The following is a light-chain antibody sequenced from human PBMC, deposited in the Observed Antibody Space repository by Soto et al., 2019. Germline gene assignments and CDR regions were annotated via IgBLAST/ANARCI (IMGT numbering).Light chain of an antibody. J-gene: IGLJ2*01. CDR3: CSYVGNDVV. CDR2: EGS. Sequence: QSALTQPASVSGSPGQSITISCTGSISDVGTYDLVSWYQHHPGKAPKVIIYEGSKRPSGVSNRFSGSKSGNSASLTISALQSEDEADYFCCSYVGNDVVFGGGTKLTVL. CDR1: ISDVGTYDL. V-gene: IGLV2-23*01.